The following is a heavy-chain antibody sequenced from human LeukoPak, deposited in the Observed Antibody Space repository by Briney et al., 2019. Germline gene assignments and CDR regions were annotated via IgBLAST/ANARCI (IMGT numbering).Heavy chain of an antibody. J-gene: IGHJ4*02. CDR2: IYYSGST. D-gene: IGHD1-26*01. Sequence: PSETLSLTCTVSGGSISSYYWSWIRQPPGKGLEWIGYIYYSGSTNYNPSLKSRVTISVDTSKNQFSLELSSVTAADTAVYYCAREGAHSFDYWGQGTLVTVSS. CDR1: GGSISSYY. CDR3: AREGAHSFDY. V-gene: IGHV4-59*01.